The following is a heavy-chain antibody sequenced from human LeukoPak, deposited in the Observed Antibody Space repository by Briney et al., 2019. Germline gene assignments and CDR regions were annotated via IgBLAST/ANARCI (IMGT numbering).Heavy chain of an antibody. CDR1: GGTFRSYA. J-gene: IGHJ4*02. Sequence: GASVKVSCKASGGTFRSYAISWVRQAPGQGLEWMGGIIPIFGTANYAQKFQGRVTITADESTSTAYMELSSLRSEDTAVYYCARVPDTAMDTGDYWGQGTLVTVSS. D-gene: IGHD5-18*01. V-gene: IGHV1-69*13. CDR2: IIPIFGTA. CDR3: ARVPDTAMDTGDY.